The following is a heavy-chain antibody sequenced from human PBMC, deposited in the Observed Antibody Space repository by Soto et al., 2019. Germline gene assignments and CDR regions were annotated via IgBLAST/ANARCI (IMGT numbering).Heavy chain of an antibody. CDR3: AREGNLGRWIQPLDS. CDR1: GGSFSGHY. J-gene: IGHJ4*02. Sequence: SETLSLTCAVYGGSFSGHYWSWIRQPPGKGLEWIGEINHSGSTNYNPSLKSRVTMSVDTSKNHFSLKLISVTTADTAVYFCAREGNLGRWIQPLDSWGQGTLVTVSS. D-gene: IGHD2-2*03. V-gene: IGHV4-34*01. CDR2: INHSGST.